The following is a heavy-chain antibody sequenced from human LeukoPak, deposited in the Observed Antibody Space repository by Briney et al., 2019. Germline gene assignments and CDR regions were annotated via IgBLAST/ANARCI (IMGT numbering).Heavy chain of an antibody. D-gene: IGHD5-12*01. Sequence: ASVKVSCKASGGTFSSYAISWVRQAPGQGLEWLGWISPNTGGTHYAQNFQDRVTMTRDTSISTAYMDLSRLRSDDTAVYYCARDRGYSGYDVWGQGTLVTVSS. CDR3: ARDRGYSGYDV. CDR2: ISPNTGGT. CDR1: GGTFSSYA. V-gene: IGHV1-2*02. J-gene: IGHJ4*02.